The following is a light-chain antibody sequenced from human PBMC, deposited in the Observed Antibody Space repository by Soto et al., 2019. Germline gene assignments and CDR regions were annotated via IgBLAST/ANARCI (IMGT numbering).Light chain of an antibody. CDR3: HQYGISPGT. Sequence: EIVLTQSPGTLSLSPGERATLSCRASQSVRSNYLAWYQQKPGQAPSLLIYGASTRATGIRDRFSGSGSGTDFTLTITRLEPEDFAVYYCHQYGISPGTFGQGTKLEIK. V-gene: IGKV3-20*01. J-gene: IGKJ2*01. CDR1: QSVRSNY. CDR2: GAS.